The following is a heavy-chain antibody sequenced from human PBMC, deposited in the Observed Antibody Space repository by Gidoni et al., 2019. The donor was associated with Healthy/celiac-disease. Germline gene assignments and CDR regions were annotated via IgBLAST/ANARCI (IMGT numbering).Heavy chain of an antibody. V-gene: IGHV1-69*01. D-gene: IGHD3-3*01. J-gene: IGHJ2*01. Sequence: QVQLVQSGAEVKKPGSSVKLSCKPSGGTFPSYAISWVRQAPGQGLGWMGGIIPIFGTANYAQKFQGRVTITADESTSTAYMELSSLRSEDTAVYYCARTFGVVTPWWYFDLWGRGTLVTVSS. CDR1: GGTFPSYA. CDR3: ARTFGVVTPWWYFDL. CDR2: IIPIFGTA.